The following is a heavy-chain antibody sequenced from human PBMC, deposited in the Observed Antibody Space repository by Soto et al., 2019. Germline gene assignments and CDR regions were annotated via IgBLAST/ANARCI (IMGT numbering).Heavy chain of an antibody. CDR3: AKKFYYDASGYYSRDAFDV. V-gene: IGHV3-23*01. J-gene: IGHJ3*01. D-gene: IGHD3-22*01. Sequence: EVQLMESGGGLVQPGESLRLSCAASGFSFNSYAMGWVRQAPGKGLEWVSGISGSGGSTFYADSVKGRFTISRQNSKSTMYLQMNSLRAEDMALYYCAKKFYYDASGYYSRDAFDVWGQGAMVTVSS. CDR2: ISGSGGST. CDR1: GFSFNSYA.